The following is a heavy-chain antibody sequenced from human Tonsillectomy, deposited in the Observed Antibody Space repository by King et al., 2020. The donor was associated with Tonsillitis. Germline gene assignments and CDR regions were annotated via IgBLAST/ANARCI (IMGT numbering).Heavy chain of an antibody. Sequence: QLVQSGGGLVQPGRSLRLSCAASGFTFDDYAMHWVRQAPGKGLEWVSGISWNSGSTTYADTLKGRFTLSRHNAKNSLYLQMSSLRAEDTALYYCAKDRRAYGIDVWGQGTTVTVPS. CDR3: AKDRRAYGIDV. J-gene: IGHJ6*02. V-gene: IGHV3-9*01. CDR1: GFTFDDYA. CDR2: ISWNSGST.